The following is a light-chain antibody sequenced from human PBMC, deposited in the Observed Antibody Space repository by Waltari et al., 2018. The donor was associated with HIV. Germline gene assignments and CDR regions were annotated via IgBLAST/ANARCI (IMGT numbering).Light chain of an antibody. CDR1: SSNIGSNT. Sequence: QSVLTQPPSASGTPGQRVTISCSGSSSNIGSNTVNWYQQLPGTAPKLLIYSNRQRPSGGPDRLSGSKSGTSASLAISGLQSEDEANYYCAAWDDSLIGPVFGGGTKLTVL. V-gene: IGLV1-44*01. CDR3: AAWDDSLIGPV. J-gene: IGLJ3*02. CDR2: SNR.